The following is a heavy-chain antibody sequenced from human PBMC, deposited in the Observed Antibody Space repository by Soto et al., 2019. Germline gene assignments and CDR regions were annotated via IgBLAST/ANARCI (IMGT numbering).Heavy chain of an antibody. J-gene: IGHJ6*02. CDR1: GFTFSSYS. D-gene: IGHD6-19*01. CDR2: ISSSSSYI. V-gene: IGHV3-21*01. CDR3: ASGQWAGGMDV. Sequence: EVQLVESGGGLVKPGGSLRLSCAASGFTFSSYSMNWVRQAPGKGLEWVSSISSSSSYIYYADSVKGRFTISSDNAKNSWYLQMNILRGGDTAVYYGASGQWAGGMDVWGQGTTVTVSS.